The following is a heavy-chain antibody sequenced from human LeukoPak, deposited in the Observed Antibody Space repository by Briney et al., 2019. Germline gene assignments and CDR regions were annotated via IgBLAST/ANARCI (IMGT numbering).Heavy chain of an antibody. J-gene: IGHJ4*02. CDR3: ARDEVVPAASLDY. CDR2: SSSSGSTI. V-gene: IGHV3-48*03. CDR1: GFTFSSYE. D-gene: IGHD2-2*01. Sequence: GGSLRLSCAASGFTFSSYEMNWVRQAPGKGLEWVSYSSSSGSTIYYADSVKGRFTISRDNAKNSLNLQMNSLRAEDTAVYYCARDEVVPAASLDYWGQGTLVTVSS.